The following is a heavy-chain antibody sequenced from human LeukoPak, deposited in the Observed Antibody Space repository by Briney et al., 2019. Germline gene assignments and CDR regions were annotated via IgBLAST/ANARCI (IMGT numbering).Heavy chain of an antibody. J-gene: IGHJ4*02. CDR1: GGSISSYY. CDR3: ASLNVDTAMIYDY. CDR2: IYYSGST. Sequence: SETLSLTCTLSGGSISSYYWSWIRQPPGKGLEWIGYIYYSGSTNYNPSLKSRVTISVDTSKNQFSLKLSSVTAADTAVYYCASLNVDTAMIYDYCGQGTLVTVSS. D-gene: IGHD5-18*01. V-gene: IGHV4-59*08.